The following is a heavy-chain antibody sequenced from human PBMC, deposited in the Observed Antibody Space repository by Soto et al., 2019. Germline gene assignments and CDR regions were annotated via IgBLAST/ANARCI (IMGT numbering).Heavy chain of an antibody. J-gene: IGHJ2*01. V-gene: IGHV4-4*02. CDR1: SGSISSSNW. D-gene: IGHD2-2*01. CDR3: ARRGGCSSTSCYITFDL. CDR2: IYHSGST. Sequence: SETLSLTCAVSSGSISSSNWWSWVRQPPGKGLEWIGEIYHSGSTNYNPSLKSRVTISVDKSKNQFSLKLSSVTAADTAVYYCARRGGCSSTSCYITFDLWGRGTLVTVSS.